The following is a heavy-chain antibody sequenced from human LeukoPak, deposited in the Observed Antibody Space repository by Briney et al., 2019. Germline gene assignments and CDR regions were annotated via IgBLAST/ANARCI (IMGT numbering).Heavy chain of an antibody. Sequence: SETLSLTCTVSGYSINSGYYWGWIRQPPGKGLEWIGSIYHSGTTYNNPSLKSRVTISVDTSKNQFSLNLSSVTAADTAVYYCARDPTYYYESDAFDIWGQGTMVTVSS. V-gene: IGHV4-38-2*02. J-gene: IGHJ3*02. D-gene: IGHD3-22*01. CDR3: ARDPTYYYESDAFDI. CDR1: GYSINSGYY. CDR2: IYHSGTT.